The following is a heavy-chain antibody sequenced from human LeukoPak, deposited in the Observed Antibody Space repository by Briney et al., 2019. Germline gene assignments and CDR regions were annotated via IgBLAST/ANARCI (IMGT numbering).Heavy chain of an antibody. CDR3: ARAHSYSGFAEADY. CDR2: IYTSGGT. D-gene: IGHD5-12*01. CDR1: GGSISNYY. Sequence: SETLSLTCTVSGGSISNYYWTWIRQPAGKGLEWIGRIYTSGGTNYNPSLKSRATISLDTSQNQFSLKLSSVTADDTAVYYCARAHSYSGFAEADYWGQGTLVTVSS. J-gene: IGHJ4*02. V-gene: IGHV4-4*07.